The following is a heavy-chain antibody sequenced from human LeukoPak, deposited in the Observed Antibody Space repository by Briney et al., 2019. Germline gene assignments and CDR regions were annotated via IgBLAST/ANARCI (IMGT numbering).Heavy chain of an antibody. J-gene: IGHJ4*02. V-gene: IGHV1-2*02. D-gene: IGHD3-22*01. Sequence: ASVKLSCEASGYTFTDYYIHWVRQPPGQGLEGMGWINPNSDGTNYAQRFQDRVTMPRDTSISTAYMELRSLRSDDEAVYSCARQANDHSGHDYWGQGTLVTVSS. CDR3: ARQANDHSGHDY. CDR1: GYTFTDYY. CDR2: INPNSDGT.